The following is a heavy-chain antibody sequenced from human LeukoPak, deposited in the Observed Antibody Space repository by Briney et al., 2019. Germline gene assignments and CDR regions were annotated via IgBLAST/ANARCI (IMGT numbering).Heavy chain of an antibody. CDR2: INPNSGGT. Sequence: GASVKVSCKASGYTFGSYYISWVRQAPGQGLEWMGWINPNSGGTNYAQKFQGRVTMTRDTSISTAYMELSRLRSDDTAVYYCARASGWLLLPGNYWGQGTLVTVSS. CDR1: GYTFGSYY. J-gene: IGHJ4*02. D-gene: IGHD3-22*01. CDR3: ARASGWLLLPGNY. V-gene: IGHV1-2*02.